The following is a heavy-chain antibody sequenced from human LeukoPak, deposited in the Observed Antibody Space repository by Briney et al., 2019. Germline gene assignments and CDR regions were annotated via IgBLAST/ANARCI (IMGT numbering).Heavy chain of an antibody. CDR2: ISGSTGNT. J-gene: IGHJ4*02. Sequence: GGSLRLSCAASGFTLSSYDMTWVRQAPGKGLEWVSVISGSTGNTCYTDSVKGRFTISRDNSKDTLYLQMNTLRAEDTAVYYCANDYRSGSFHDFWGQGTLVTVSS. V-gene: IGHV3-23*01. CDR3: ANDYRSGSFHDF. D-gene: IGHD3-10*01. CDR1: GFTLSSYD.